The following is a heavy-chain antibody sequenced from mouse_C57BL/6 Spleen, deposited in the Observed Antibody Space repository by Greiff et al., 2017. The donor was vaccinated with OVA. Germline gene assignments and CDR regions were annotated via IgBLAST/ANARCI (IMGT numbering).Heavy chain of an antibody. Sequence: EVHLVESGGGLVKPGGSLTLSCAASGFTFSDYGMHWVRQAPEKGLEWVAYISSGSSTIYYAATVQGRFTISRDTDKNTLFLQMTSLRSTDTAIYYCARAGSSDYYAMDYWGQGTSVTVSS. CDR2: ISSGSSTI. J-gene: IGHJ4*01. V-gene: IGHV5-17*01. CDR1: GFTFSDYG. D-gene: IGHD1-1*01. CDR3: ARAGSSDYYAMDY.